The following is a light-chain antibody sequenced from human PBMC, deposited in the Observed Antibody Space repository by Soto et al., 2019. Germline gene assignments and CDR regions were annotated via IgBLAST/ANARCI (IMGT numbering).Light chain of an antibody. Sequence: EIVLTQSPGTLSLSPGQRATLSCRASQSVNSSYLAWFQQKPGQAPRLLIYGASTRATGIPDRFSGSGAGTDFTLTISILEPEDFAVYYCQQYGSPPQTFGQGTKVEIK. V-gene: IGKV3-20*01. J-gene: IGKJ1*01. CDR3: QQYGSPPQT. CDR1: QSVNSSY. CDR2: GAS.